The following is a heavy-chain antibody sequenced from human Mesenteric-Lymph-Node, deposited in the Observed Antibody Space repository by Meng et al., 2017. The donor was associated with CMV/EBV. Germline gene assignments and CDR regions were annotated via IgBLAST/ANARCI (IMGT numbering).Heavy chain of an antibody. CDR2: INPYSGGT. Sequence: ASVKVSCKASGYSFTDYYMYWVRQAPGQGLEWMGWINPYSGGTNYAQKFQGRVTMSVDTSKNQFSLTLSSVTAADTAVYYCARRSSTGFDWFDPWGQGTLVTVSS. V-gene: IGHV1-2*02. D-gene: IGHD2-15*01. CDR1: GYSFTDYY. CDR3: ARRSSTGFDWFDP. J-gene: IGHJ5*02.